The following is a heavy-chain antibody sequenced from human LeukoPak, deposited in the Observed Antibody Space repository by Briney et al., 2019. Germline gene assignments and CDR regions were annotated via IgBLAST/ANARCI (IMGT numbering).Heavy chain of an antibody. D-gene: IGHD3-9*01. CDR3: ARSLGHYDILTGYYRGDAFDI. V-gene: IGHV4-31*01. CDR2: IYYSGST. Sequence: PSQTLSLTCTVSGDSISSGDYYWSWIRQHPGKGLEWIGYIYYSGSTYYNPSLKSQITISVDTSKNQFSLRLSSVTAADTAVYYCARSLGHYDILTGYYRGDAFDIWAKGQWSPSLQ. CDR1: GDSISSGDYY. J-gene: IGHJ3*02.